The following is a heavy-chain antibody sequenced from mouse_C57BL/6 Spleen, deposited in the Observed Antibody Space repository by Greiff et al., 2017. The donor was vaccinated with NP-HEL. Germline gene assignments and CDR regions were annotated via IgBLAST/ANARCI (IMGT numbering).Heavy chain of an antibody. D-gene: IGHD2-2*01. CDR1: GFNIKDYY. Sequence: EVQLQESGAELVRPGASVKLSCTASGFNIKDYYMHWVKQRPEQRLEWICRIDPEDGDTEYAPKFEGKATMTVDTSSNTAYLEVMRLSSEEPAVYYCTIRGNDEDYYDMDYWGKGTSVTVAS. CDR3: TIRGNDEDYYDMDY. J-gene: IGHJ4*01. V-gene: IGHV14-1*01. CDR2: IDPEDGDT.